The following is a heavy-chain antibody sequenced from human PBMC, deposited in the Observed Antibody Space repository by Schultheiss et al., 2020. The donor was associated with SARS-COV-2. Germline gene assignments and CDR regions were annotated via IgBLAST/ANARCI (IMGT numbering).Heavy chain of an antibody. CDR1: GFTFSDYY. Sequence: GGSLRLSCAASGFTFSDYYMSWIRQAPGKGLEWVSHILSSGSYTNYADSVKGRFTISRDNAKSSLFLQMNSLRAEDTAVYYCARDDSGYDYPYYYYGMDVWGQGTTVTVSS. J-gene: IGHJ6*02. CDR2: ILSSGSYT. D-gene: IGHD5-12*01. CDR3: ARDDSGYDYPYYYYGMDV. V-gene: IGHV3-11*06.